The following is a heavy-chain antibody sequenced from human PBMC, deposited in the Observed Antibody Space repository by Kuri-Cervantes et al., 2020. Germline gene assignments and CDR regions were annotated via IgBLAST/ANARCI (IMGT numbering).Heavy chain of an antibody. J-gene: IGHJ4*02. D-gene: IGHD3-16*01. Sequence: GGSLRPSCAASGFTFSSYAMHWVRHAPGKGLEWVAVISYDVSNKYYADSVQGRFTISRDNSKNTLYPQMNRLRAEDTAVYYCARVDPLGESQGGLPDEYWGQGTLVTVSS. V-gene: IGHV3-30-3*01. CDR3: ARVDPLGESQGGLPDEY. CDR2: ISYDVSNK. CDR1: GFTFSSYA.